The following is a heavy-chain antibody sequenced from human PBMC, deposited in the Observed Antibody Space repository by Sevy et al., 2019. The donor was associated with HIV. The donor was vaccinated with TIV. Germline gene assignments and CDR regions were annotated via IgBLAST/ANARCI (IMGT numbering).Heavy chain of an antibody. CDR1: GFPFSSYA. CDR2: TGGRGGAT. Sequence: GGSLRLSCAASGFPFSSYAMNWVRQGPWKGLEWVSATGGRGGATYYADSVKGRFTISRDNSKNTLYLQMDSLRAEDTAVYYCAKDVVAVVGDAFDVWGQGTMVTVSS. CDR3: AKDVVAVVGDAFDV. V-gene: IGHV3-23*01. J-gene: IGHJ3*01. D-gene: IGHD2-15*01.